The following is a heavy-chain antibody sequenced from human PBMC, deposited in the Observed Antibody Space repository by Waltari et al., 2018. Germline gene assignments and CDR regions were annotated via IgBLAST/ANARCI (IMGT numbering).Heavy chain of an antibody. D-gene: IGHD2-21*01. CDR3: AKSAFDRVVIAKRGGMFDY. J-gene: IGHJ4*02. CDR1: GGSISSSSYY. Sequence: QLQLQESGPGLVKPSETLSLTCTVSGGSISSSSYYWGWIRQPPGKGLGWIGSIYYSGSTYYNPTLKSRVTRSVDTSKNQFSLKLSSVTAEDTAVYYCAKSAFDRVVIAKRGGMFDYWGQGTLVTVSS. CDR2: IYYSGST. V-gene: IGHV4-39*07.